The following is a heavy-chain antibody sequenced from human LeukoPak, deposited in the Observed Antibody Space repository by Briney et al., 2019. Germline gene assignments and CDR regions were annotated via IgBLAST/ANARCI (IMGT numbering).Heavy chain of an antibody. CDR1: GGSISSSSYY. D-gene: IGHD3-9*01. CDR3: AITYYDILTGSGNWFDP. V-gene: IGHV4-39*01. Sequence: SETLSLTCTISGGSISSSSYYWGWIRQPPGKGLEWIGSIYYSGSTYYNPSLKSRVTISVDTSKNQFSLKLSSVTAADTAVYYCAITYYDILTGSGNWFDPWGQGTLVTVSS. J-gene: IGHJ5*02. CDR2: IYYSGST.